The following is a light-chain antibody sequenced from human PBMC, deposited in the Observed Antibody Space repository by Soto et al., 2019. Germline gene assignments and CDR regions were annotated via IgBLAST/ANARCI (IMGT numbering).Light chain of an antibody. CDR2: DAS. Sequence: DIQMTRSPSTLSASVGDRVTVLCRASQSISTWLAWYQQKPGKAPKVLIFDASILESGVPSRFSGSGSGTEFTLTISSLQPEDFATYYCQQYKTDLLTFGQGTKVDIK. CDR3: QQYKTDLLT. CDR1: QSISTW. J-gene: IGKJ1*01. V-gene: IGKV1-5*02.